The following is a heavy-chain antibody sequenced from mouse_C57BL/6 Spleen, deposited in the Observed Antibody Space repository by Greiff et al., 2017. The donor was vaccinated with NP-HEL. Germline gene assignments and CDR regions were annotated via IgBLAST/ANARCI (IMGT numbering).Heavy chain of an antibody. Sequence: QVQLQQPGAELVKPGASVKLSCKASGYTFTSYWMHWVKQRPGQGLEWIGMIHPNSGSTNYNEKFKSKATLTVDKSSSTAYMQLSSLTSEDSAVYYCARTLRPQRAWFAYWGQGTLVTVSA. CDR2: IHPNSGST. V-gene: IGHV1-64*01. D-gene: IGHD3-2*02. J-gene: IGHJ3*01. CDR3: ARTLRPQRAWFAY. CDR1: GYTFTSYW.